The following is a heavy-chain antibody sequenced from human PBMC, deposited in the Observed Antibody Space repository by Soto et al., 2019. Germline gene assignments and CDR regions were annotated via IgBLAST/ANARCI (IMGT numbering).Heavy chain of an antibody. CDR2: IIPIFGTP. CDR1: GGIFSTYA. J-gene: IGHJ4*02. Sequence: QVQLVQSGAEVKKPGSSVKVSCKASGGIFSTYAISWLRRAPGQGLEWMGGIIPIFGTPNYAQRFQGRVTVTADESSTTAYMELCRLRSEDTDVYYCARERDDYGLGNYNNRIDFWGQGTLVTVSS. V-gene: IGHV1-69*01. CDR3: ARERDDYGLGNYNNRIDF. D-gene: IGHD3-10*01.